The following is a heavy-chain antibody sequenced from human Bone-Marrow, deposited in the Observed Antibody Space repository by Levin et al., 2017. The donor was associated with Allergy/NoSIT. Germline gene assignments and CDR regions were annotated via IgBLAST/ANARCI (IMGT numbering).Heavy chain of an antibody. CDR2: INSDGSST. V-gene: IGHV3-74*01. Sequence: GGSLRLSCAASGFTFSSYWMHWVRQAPGKGLVWVSRINSDGSSTSYADSVKGRFTISRDNAKNTLYLQMNSLRAQDTAVYYCARDRQLRIFDYWGQGTLVTVSS. J-gene: IGHJ4*02. D-gene: IGHD1-7*01. CDR1: GFTFSSYW. CDR3: ARDRQLRIFDY.